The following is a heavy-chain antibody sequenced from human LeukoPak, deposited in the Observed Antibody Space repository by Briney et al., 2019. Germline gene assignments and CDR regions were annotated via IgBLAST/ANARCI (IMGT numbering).Heavy chain of an antibody. J-gene: IGHJ4*02. Sequence: PGRSLRLSCAASEFTFRTYGMYWVRQAPDKGLEWVAVIRNDGSNKDYANSVKGRITISRNNSNNALYLQINSLRAEDTAVYYCARGVGRDGYALGYWGQGTLVTVSS. D-gene: IGHD5-24*01. CDR1: EFTFRTYG. CDR2: IRNDGSNK. V-gene: IGHV3-33*01. CDR3: ARGVGRDGYALGY.